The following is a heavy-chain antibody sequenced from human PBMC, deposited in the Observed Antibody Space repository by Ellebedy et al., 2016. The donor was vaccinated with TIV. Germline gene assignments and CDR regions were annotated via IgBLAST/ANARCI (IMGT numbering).Heavy chain of an antibody. J-gene: IGHJ4*02. CDR1: GFIFSDFG. Sequence: GESLKISCAASGFIFSDFGIHWVRQAPGKGLEWVTVISDDGNYKYYAKSVKGRFTISRDSSKNTVHLQMNSLTAEDAAVYYCARDRPITGRTSWCFDYWGQGALVTVSS. CDR3: ARDRPITGRTSWCFDY. V-gene: IGHV3-30*03. D-gene: IGHD1/OR15-1a*01. CDR2: ISDDGNYK.